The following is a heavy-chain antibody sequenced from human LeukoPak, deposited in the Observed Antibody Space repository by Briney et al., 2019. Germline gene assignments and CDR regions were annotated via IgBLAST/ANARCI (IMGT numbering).Heavy chain of an antibody. D-gene: IGHD3-10*01. V-gene: IGHV3-23*01. J-gene: IGHJ3*02. CDR2: ISGSGGST. CDR1: GFTFSSYA. Sequence: PGGSLRLSCAASGFTFSSYAMSWVRQAPGKGLEWVSAISGSGGSTYYADSVKGRFTISRDNSKNTLYLQMNSLRAEDTAVYYCAKDKNMVRGVRSAFDIWGQGTMVTVSS. CDR3: AKDKNMVRGVRSAFDI.